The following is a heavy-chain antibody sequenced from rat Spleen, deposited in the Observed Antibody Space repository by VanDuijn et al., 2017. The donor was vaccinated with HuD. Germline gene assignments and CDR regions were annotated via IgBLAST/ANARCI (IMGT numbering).Heavy chain of an antibody. V-gene: IGHV2-6*01. Sequence: QVRLKESGPGLVQPSQTLSLTCTVSGFSLTTHHVSWVRQPPGKGLEWIAAISSGGSPYYNSALKSRLSISRDTSKSQVFLKMNSLQTEDTAIYFCIRESLPGYNSHWFVYWGQGTLVTVSS. CDR2: ISSGGSP. D-gene: IGHD1-4*01. CDR3: IRESLPGYNSHWFVY. J-gene: IGHJ3*01. CDR1: GFSLTTHH.